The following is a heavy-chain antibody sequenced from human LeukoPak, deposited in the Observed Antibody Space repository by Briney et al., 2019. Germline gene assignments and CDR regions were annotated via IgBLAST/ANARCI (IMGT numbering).Heavy chain of an antibody. Sequence: GGSLRLSCAASGFTFSSYAMSWVRQAPGKGLEWVAIIWYDGSNKYYADSVKGRFTISRDTSKNTLYLQMDSLRAEDTAVYYCASGDTTGYSGDAFNIWGQGTMVTVSS. CDR1: GFTFSSYA. D-gene: IGHD3-22*01. V-gene: IGHV3-33*08. J-gene: IGHJ3*02. CDR2: IWYDGSNK. CDR3: ASGDTTGYSGDAFNI.